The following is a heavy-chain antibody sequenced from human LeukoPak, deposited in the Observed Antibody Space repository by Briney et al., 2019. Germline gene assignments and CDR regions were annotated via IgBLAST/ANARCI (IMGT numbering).Heavy chain of an antibody. CDR1: GGSISSSSYY. CDR2: IYYSGST. D-gene: IGHD5-24*01. J-gene: IGHJ4*02. Sequence: PSETLSLTRTVSGGSISSSSYYWGWIRQPPGKGLEWIGSIYYSGSTYYNPSLKSRVTISVDTSKNQFSLKLSSVTAADTAVYYCARRDRWLQFDYWGQGTLVTVSS. CDR3: ARRDRWLQFDY. V-gene: IGHV4-39*01.